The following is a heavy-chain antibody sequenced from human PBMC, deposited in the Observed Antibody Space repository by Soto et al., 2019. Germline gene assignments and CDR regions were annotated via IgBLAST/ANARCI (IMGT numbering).Heavy chain of an antibody. CDR2: VNHSGGHT. D-gene: IGHD2-21*02. J-gene: IGHJ4*02. V-gene: IGHV1-46*01. CDR3: ARGGHVVVVTAALDY. Sequence: QVQLVQSGAEVKKPGASVKVSCKASGDTFTDYYIHWVRQAPGQGLEWMGTVNHSGGHTTYAQHFLGRMTMTRDTATSTLYMELTSLTSEDTAVYYCARGGHVVVVTAALDYGGQGTLVTVSS. CDR1: GDTFTDYY.